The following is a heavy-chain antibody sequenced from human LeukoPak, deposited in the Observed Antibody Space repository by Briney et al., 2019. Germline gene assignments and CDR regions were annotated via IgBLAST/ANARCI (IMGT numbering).Heavy chain of an antibody. Sequence: SETLSLTCTVSGYSISSGYYWGWIRQPPGKGLEWIGNIYHSGSTNYNPSLKSRVTISVDTSKNQFSLKLSSVTAADTAVYYCARSAPRLWFGELHRPMDVWGKGITVTISS. CDR3: ARSAPRLWFGELHRPMDV. J-gene: IGHJ6*03. V-gene: IGHV4-38-2*02. CDR2: IYHSGST. CDR1: GYSISSGYY. D-gene: IGHD3-10*01.